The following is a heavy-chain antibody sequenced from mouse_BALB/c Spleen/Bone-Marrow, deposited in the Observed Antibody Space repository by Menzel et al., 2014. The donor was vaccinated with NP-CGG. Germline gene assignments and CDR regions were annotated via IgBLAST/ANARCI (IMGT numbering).Heavy chain of an antibody. CDR1: GYSITSGYY. CDR2: ISYDGSN. D-gene: IGHD2-1*01. Sequence: EVQLQQSGPGLVKPSQSLSLTCSVTGYSITSGYYWNWIRQFPGNKLEWMGYISYDGSNNYNPSLKNRISITRDTSKNQFFLKLNSVTTEDTATYYCVRDLLWSYWGPGTSVTVSS. V-gene: IGHV3-6*02. J-gene: IGHJ4*01. CDR3: VRDLLWSY.